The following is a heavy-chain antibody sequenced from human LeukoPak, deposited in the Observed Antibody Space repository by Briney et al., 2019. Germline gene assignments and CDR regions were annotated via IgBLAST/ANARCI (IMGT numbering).Heavy chain of an antibody. V-gene: IGHV3-7*01. D-gene: IGHD1-14*01. CDR1: GFTFSSYW. CDR2: IKQDGSEK. CDR3: AREYIRVVDSPYYFDY. Sequence: PGGSLRLSCAASGFTFSSYWMSWVRQAPGKGLEWVANIKQDGSEKYYVDSVKGRFTISRDNAKNSLYLQMNSLRAEDTAVYYCAREYIRVVDSPYYFDYWGQGTLVTVSS. J-gene: IGHJ4*02.